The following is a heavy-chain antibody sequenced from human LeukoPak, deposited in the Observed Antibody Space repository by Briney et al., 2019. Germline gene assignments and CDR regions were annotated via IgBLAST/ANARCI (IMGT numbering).Heavy chain of an antibody. CDR3: ATWDISGAYRAFHI. D-gene: IGHD1-26*01. V-gene: IGHV1-24*01. J-gene: IGHJ3*02. CDR2: FDPEDAEK. CDR1: GYALSELS. Sequence: SVKVSCKVSGYALSELSMHWVRQAPGEGLEWMGGFDPEDAEKIYAQKFQGRVTMTEDTSTDTAYMELSSLRSEDTAVYYCATWDISGAYRAFHIWGQGTVVTVSS.